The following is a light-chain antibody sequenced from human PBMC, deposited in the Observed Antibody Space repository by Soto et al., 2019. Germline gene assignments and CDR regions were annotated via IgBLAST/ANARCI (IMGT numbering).Light chain of an antibody. CDR2: KAS. CDR3: QHYNSYSEA. V-gene: IGKV1-5*03. J-gene: IGKJ1*01. Sequence: MTQSPVTLSVSPGEGATLSCRASQTINNNLAWYQQKPGQAPRLLIYKASTLKSGVPSRFSGSGSGTEFTLTISSLQPDDFATYYCQHYNSYSEAFGQGTKVELK. CDR1: QTINNN.